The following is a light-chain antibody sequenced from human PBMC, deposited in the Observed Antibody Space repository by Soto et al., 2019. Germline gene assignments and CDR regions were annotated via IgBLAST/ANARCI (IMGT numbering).Light chain of an antibody. V-gene: IGKV1-5*01. Sequence: DIQMTQSPSTLSASVGDRVTITCRASQSISSWLAWYQQKPGKAPKLLIYDASSLESGVPSRFSGSGSGTELTLTISSLQPDDFATYYCQQYNSYSRFGGGTKVDIK. CDR1: QSISSW. J-gene: IGKJ4*01. CDR2: DAS. CDR3: QQYNSYSR.